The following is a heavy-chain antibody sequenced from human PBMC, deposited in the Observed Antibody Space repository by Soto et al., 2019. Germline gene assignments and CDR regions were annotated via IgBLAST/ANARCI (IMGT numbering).Heavy chain of an antibody. V-gene: IGHV1-69*01. CDR3: ARYCSGGSCSNWFDP. J-gene: IGHJ5*02. D-gene: IGHD2-15*01. Sequence: QVQLVQSGAEVKKPGSSVKVSCKASGGTFSSYAISWVRQAPGQGLEWRGGIIPIFGTANYAQKFQGRVTITADESTSTAYMELSSLRSEDTVVYYCARYCSGGSCSNWFDPWGQGTLVTVSS. CDR1: GGTFSSYA. CDR2: IIPIFGTA.